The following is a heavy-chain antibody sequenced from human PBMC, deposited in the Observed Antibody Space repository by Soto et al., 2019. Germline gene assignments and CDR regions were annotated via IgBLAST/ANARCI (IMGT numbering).Heavy chain of an antibody. CDR3: AREGYGSVKYYFDY. Sequence: SETQSLTCPVSGGSVSSGSYYWSWIRQPPGKGLEWIGYIYYSGSTNYNPSLKSRVTISVDTSKNQFSLKLSSVTAADTAVYYCAREGYGSVKYYFDYWGQGTLVTVSS. D-gene: IGHD3-10*01. J-gene: IGHJ4*02. CDR1: GGSVSSGSYY. CDR2: IYYSGST. V-gene: IGHV4-61*01.